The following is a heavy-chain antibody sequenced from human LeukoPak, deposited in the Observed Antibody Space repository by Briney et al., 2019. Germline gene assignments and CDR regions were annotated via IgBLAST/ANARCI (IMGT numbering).Heavy chain of an antibody. CDR1: GYTFTSYY. Sequence: ASVKVSCKASGYTFTSYYMHWVRQAPGQGLEWMGIINPSGGSTSYAQKFQGRVTMTRDMSTSTDYMELSSLRSEDTAMYYCAMTYYDILTGSYFDYWGQGTLVTVSS. CDR2: INPSGGST. J-gene: IGHJ4*02. CDR3: AMTYYDILTGSYFDY. V-gene: IGHV1-46*01. D-gene: IGHD3-9*01.